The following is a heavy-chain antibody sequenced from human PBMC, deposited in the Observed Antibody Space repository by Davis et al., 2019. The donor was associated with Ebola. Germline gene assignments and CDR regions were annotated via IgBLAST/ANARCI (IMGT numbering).Heavy chain of an antibody. D-gene: IGHD3-10*01. V-gene: IGHV3-11*01. Sequence: PGGSLRLSCAASGFTFSDYYMSWIRQAPGKGLEWVSYISSSGSTIYYADSVKGRFTISRDNAKNSLYLQMNSLRAEDTAVYYCARDPTRYYGSGMVYYYYYYGMDVWGQGTTVTVSS. CDR3: ARDPTRYYGSGMVYYYYYYGMDV. CDR2: ISSSGSTI. J-gene: IGHJ6*02. CDR1: GFTFSDYY.